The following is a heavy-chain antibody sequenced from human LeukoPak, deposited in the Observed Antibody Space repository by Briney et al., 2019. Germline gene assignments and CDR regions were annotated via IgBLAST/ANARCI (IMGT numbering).Heavy chain of an antibody. J-gene: IGHJ4*02. V-gene: IGHV3-30*02. CDR3: AKERTYYYGSEPDY. D-gene: IGHD3-10*01. CDR2: IRYDGSNK. CDR1: GFTFSSYG. Sequence: GGSLRLSCAASGFTFSSYGMHWVRQAPGKGLEWVAFIRYDGSNKYYADSVKGRFTISRDNSKNTLYLQMNSLRAEDTAVYYCAKERTYYYGSEPDYWGQGTLVTVSS.